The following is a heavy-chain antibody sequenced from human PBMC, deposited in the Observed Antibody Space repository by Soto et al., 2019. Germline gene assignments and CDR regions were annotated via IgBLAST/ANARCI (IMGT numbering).Heavy chain of an antibody. J-gene: IGHJ4*02. CDR3: ARDETGTTGYGFDY. CDR2: INSDGSST. CDR1: GFTFSGYW. D-gene: IGHD1-1*01. Sequence: EVQLVESGGGLVQPGGSLRLSCAASGFTFSGYWMHWVRQAPGKGLVWVSRINSDGSSTSYADSVKGRFTISRDNAKNTLYLQMNRLRAEATAVYYCARDETGTTGYGFDYWGQGTLVTVSS. V-gene: IGHV3-74*01.